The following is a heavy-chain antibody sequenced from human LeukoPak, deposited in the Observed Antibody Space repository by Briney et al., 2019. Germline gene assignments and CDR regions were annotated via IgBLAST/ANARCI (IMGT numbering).Heavy chain of an antibody. D-gene: IGHD3-10*01. CDR3: ARVGTPTAPPPPPLIDY. V-gene: IGHV4-61*02. CDR2: IYTSGST. CDR1: GGSISSGSYY. J-gene: IGHJ4*02. Sequence: SETLSLTCTVSGGSISSGSYYWSWIRQPAGKGLEWIGRIYTSGSTNYNLSLKSRVTISVDTSKNQFSLKLSSVTAADTAVYYCARVGTPTAPPPPPLIDYWGQGTLVTVSS.